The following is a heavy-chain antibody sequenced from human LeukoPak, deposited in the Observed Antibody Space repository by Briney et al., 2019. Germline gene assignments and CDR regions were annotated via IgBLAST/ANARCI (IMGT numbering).Heavy chain of an antibody. V-gene: IGHV3-9*01. J-gene: IGHJ3*02. D-gene: IGHD2-2*01. CDR3: AKSYQLLFGDAFDI. CDR1: GFTFDDYA. Sequence: PGGSLRLSCAASGFTFDDYAMHWVRQAPGKGLEWVSGISWNSGSIGYADSVKGRFTISRDNAKNSLYLQMNSLRAEDTALYYCAKSYQLLFGDAFDIWGQGTMVTVSS. CDR2: ISWNSGSI.